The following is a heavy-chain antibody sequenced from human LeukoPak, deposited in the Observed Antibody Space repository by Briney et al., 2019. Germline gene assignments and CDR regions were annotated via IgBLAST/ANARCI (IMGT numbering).Heavy chain of an antibody. CDR1: GYTFTSYW. CDR3: ARQHGSGSYYSRAIDY. CDR2: IYPGDSDT. D-gene: IGHD3-10*01. J-gene: IGHJ4*02. V-gene: IGHV5-51*01. Sequence: GESLKISCKGSGYTFTSYWIAWVRQMPGKGLEWMGIIYPGDSDTRYSPSFQGQVTISADKSTSTAYLQWSSLKASDSAMYYCARQHGSGSYYSRAIDYWGQGTLVTVSS.